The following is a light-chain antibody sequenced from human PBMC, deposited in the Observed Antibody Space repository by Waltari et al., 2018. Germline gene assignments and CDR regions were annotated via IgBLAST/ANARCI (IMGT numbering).Light chain of an antibody. Sequence: QSAPTQPPSVSQTPGQRVTISCSGGASDIGSHVVHWYRQVPGAAPELIIFDNDQRPSGAPDRISASKFGTSASLAISDLQSEDAGDYFCFVWKNIPNGPVFGGGTKLTVL. CDR2: DND. CDR3: FVWKNIPNGPV. V-gene: IGLV1-44*01. CDR1: ASDIGSHV. J-gene: IGLJ3*02.